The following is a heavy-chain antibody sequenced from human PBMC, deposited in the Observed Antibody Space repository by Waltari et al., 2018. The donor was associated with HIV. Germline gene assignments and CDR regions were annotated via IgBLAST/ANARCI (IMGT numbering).Heavy chain of an antibody. V-gene: IGHV3-33*01. CDR3: ARGGYYYDISGYYHY. J-gene: IGHJ4*02. CDR1: GFTFSNFA. D-gene: IGHD3-22*01. CDR2: IWYDGENK. Sequence: QVQLVESGGGVVQPGRSLRLSCAASGFTFSNFAMHWVRQAPGKGLEWVAVIWYDGENKYYADSVKGRFTNSRDNSKNTLYLQMNSLRVEDTAVYYCARGGYYYDISGYYHYWGQGTLVTVSS.